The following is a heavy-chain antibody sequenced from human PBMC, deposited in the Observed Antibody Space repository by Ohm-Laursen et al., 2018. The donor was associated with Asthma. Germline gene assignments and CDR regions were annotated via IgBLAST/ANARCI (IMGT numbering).Heavy chain of an antibody. Sequence: LRLSCSAFGFSFSDYYISWIRLAPGKGLEWVSYISGPGTYTRYADSVKGRFTISRDNANHALYLQMNSLSVEDTALYFCAKDSDSSPIDFWGRGTLVTVSS. CDR2: ISGPGTYT. D-gene: IGHD3-22*01. J-gene: IGHJ4*02. CDR3: AKDSDSSPIDF. V-gene: IGHV3-11*06. CDR1: GFSFSDYY.